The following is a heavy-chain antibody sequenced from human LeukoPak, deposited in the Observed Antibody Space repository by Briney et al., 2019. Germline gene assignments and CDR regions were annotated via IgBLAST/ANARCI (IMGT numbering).Heavy chain of an antibody. Sequence: GGSLRLSCAASGFTFSSYGMHWARQAPGKGLEWVAFIRYDGSNKYYADSVKGRFTISRDNSKSTLYLQMNSLRAEDTAVYYCAKGDGYNLEHRFDYWGQGTLVTVSS. CDR1: GFTFSSYG. D-gene: IGHD5-24*01. CDR2: IRYDGSNK. CDR3: AKGDGYNLEHRFDY. J-gene: IGHJ4*02. V-gene: IGHV3-30*02.